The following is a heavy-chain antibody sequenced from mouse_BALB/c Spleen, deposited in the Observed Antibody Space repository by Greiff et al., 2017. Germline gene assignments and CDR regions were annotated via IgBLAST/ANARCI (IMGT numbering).Heavy chain of an antibody. CDR1: GYSITSDYA. V-gene: IGHV3-2*02. CDR3: ARYGSDYFDY. D-gene: IGHD1-1*01. J-gene: IGHJ2*01. CDR2: ISYSGST. Sequence: EVKLMESGPGLVKPSQSLSLTCTVTGYSITSDYAWNWIRQFPGNKLEWMGYISYSGSTSYNPSLKSRISITRDTSKNQFFLQLNSVTTEDTATYYCARYGSDYFDYWGQGTTLTVSS.